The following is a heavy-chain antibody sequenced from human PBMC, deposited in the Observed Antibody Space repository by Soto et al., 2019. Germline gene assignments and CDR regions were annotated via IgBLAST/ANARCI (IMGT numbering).Heavy chain of an antibody. Sequence: SETLSLTCAVYGGSFSGYYWSWIRQPPGKELEWIGEINHSGSTNYNPSLKSRVTISVDTSKNEFSLKLSSVTVADTAVNYCASFHEQRGPAQGYGRDVWGQGTTVTVSS. CDR1: GGSFSGYY. J-gene: IGHJ6*02. CDR3: ASFHEQRGPAQGYGRDV. D-gene: IGHD6-25*01. CDR2: INHSGST. V-gene: IGHV4-34*01.